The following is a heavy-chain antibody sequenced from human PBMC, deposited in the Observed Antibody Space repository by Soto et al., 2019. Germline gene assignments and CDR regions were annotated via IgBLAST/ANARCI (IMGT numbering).Heavy chain of an antibody. D-gene: IGHD2-15*01. CDR2: INSDGSST. CDR3: VRTSLVVAAATREDY. CDR1: GFTFSSYW. Sequence: XXSLRLACAASGFTFSSYWMHWVLQAPGKGLVWVSRINSDGSSTSYAGSVKGRFTISRDNAKNTLYLQMNSLRAEDTAVYYCVRTSLVVAAATREDYWGQGTLVTVSS. V-gene: IGHV3-74*01. J-gene: IGHJ4*02.